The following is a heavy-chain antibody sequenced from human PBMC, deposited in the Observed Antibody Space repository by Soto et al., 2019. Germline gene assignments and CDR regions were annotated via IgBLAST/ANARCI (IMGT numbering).Heavy chain of an antibody. CDR3: SRVDPGETSPFDH. CDR1: GYIFTSYY. D-gene: IGHD3-10*01. J-gene: IGHJ4*02. V-gene: IGHV1-46*03. Sequence: SVKVSCKASGYIFTSYYIHSVRQAPGQGLEWMGWINPFDGSRMFAQSFQGRVTMTRDTSTSTVYMEVSSLRSEDTAVYYCSRVDPGETSPFDHWGQGTLVTVSS. CDR2: INPFDGSR.